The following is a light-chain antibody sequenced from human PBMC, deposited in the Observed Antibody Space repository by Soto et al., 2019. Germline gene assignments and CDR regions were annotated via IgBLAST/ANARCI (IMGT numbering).Light chain of an antibody. Sequence: ETVLTQSPGTLSLSPGERATLSCRASQSVTSNYLAWYQRKPGQAPRLLIYGASSRATGIPDRFRGSQSGTDFTLTISRLEPEDFAVYYCQQYGNSPLTFGGGTKVE. J-gene: IGKJ4*01. CDR3: QQYGNSPLT. CDR1: QSVTSNY. V-gene: IGKV3-20*01. CDR2: GAS.